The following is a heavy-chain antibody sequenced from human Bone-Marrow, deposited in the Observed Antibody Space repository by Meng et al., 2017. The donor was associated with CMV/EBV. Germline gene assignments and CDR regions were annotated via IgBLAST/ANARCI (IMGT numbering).Heavy chain of an antibody. Sequence: GESLKISCAASGFTFSSYSMNWVRQAPGKGLEWVSSISSSSSYIYYADSVKGRFTISRDNAKNSLYLQMNSLRAEDTAVYYCARPTRTYYYGMDVWGQGTTVAVSS. J-gene: IGHJ6*02. CDR3: ARPTRTYYYGMDV. V-gene: IGHV3-21*01. CDR1: GFTFSSYS. D-gene: IGHD3/OR15-3a*01. CDR2: ISSSSSYI.